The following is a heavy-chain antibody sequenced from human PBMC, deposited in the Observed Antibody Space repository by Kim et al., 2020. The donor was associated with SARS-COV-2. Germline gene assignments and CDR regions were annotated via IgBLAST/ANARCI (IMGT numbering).Heavy chain of an antibody. D-gene: IGHD3-10*01. CDR1: GGSITSGGYY. Sequence: SETLSLTCTVSGGSITSGGYYWSWIRQQPGKGLEWIGNIHYSGTTFANPSLKSRLTISVDTSKNQFSLRLTSVTAADTAVYLCARHGSGTYYKHHHGMD. CDR2: IHYSGTT. CDR3: ARHGSGTYYKHHHGMD. V-gene: IGHV4-31*03. J-gene: IGHJ6*01.